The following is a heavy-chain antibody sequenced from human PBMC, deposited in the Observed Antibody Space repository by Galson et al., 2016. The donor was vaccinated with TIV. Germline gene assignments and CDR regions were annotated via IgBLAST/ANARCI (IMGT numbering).Heavy chain of an antibody. Sequence: QSGAEVKKPGESLKISCKSPGYSFTNNWIGWVRQMPGKGLEWMGIIYPGDSATRYSPSFHGQVTISADKSLNTAYLHWSSVKASDTAMYYCSTFKGLHCGGDCYSEWYFDLWGRGTLVTVSS. J-gene: IGHJ2*01. CDR2: IYPGDSAT. V-gene: IGHV5-51*01. CDR3: STFKGLHCGGDCYSEWYFDL. CDR1: GYSFTNNW. D-gene: IGHD2-21*02.